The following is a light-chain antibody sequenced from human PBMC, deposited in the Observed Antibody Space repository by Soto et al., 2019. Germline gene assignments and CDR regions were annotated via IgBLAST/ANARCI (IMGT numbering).Light chain of an antibody. CDR2: DAP. CDR3: LQYNSYPWT. CDR1: QSISSW. Sequence: DIQMTQSPSTLSASVGDRVTITCRASQSISSWLAWYQQKPGKAPKLLIYDAPSLESGVPSRFSGSGSGTEFTLTISSLQPDDFATYYCLQYNSYPWTFGQGTKVDIK. J-gene: IGKJ1*01. V-gene: IGKV1-5*01.